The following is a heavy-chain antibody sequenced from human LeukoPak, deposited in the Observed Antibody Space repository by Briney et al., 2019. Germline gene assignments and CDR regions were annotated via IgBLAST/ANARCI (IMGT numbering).Heavy chain of an antibody. CDR1: GYTFNTYG. CDR3: ARDKVIASAGTPNWFDP. V-gene: IGHV1-18*01. D-gene: IGHD6-13*01. Sequence: GASVKVSCKASGYTFNTYGISWVRQAPGQGLEWMGWISAYDGNTNYAQRFQGRVTMTTDTSTSTAYMELRSLRSDDTAVYYCARDKVIASAGTPNWFDPWGQGTLVTVSS. J-gene: IGHJ5*02. CDR2: ISAYDGNT.